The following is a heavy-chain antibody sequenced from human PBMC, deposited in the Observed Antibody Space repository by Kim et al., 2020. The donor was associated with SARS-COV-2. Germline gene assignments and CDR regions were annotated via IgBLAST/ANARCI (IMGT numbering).Heavy chain of an antibody. CDR1: GFTFSSYS. J-gene: IGHJ4*02. CDR3: ARGIGITMIYGDY. Sequence: GGSLRLSCAASGFTFSSYSMNWVRQAPGKGLEWVSSISSSSSYIYYADSVKGRFTISRDNAKNSLYLQMNSLRAEDTAVYYCARGIGITMIYGDYWGQGTLVTVSS. CDR2: ISSSSSYI. V-gene: IGHV3-21*01. D-gene: IGHD3-22*01.